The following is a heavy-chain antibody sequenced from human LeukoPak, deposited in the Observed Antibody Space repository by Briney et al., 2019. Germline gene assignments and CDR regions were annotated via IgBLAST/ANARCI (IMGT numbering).Heavy chain of an antibody. CDR1: GFTFSSYA. CDR2: ISSGGTTI. D-gene: IGHD3-9*01. CDR3: ASMYYDILTFEY. J-gene: IGHJ4*02. V-gene: IGHV3-11*01. Sequence: PGGSLRLSCAASGFTFSSYAMSWIRQAPGTGLEWVSYISSGGTTIYYADSVKGRFTISRDNAKNSLYLQMSSLRAEDTAVYYCASMYYDILTFEYWGQGAQVTVSS.